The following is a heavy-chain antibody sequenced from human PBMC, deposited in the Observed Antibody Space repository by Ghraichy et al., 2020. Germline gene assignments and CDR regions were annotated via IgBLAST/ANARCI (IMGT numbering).Heavy chain of an antibody. D-gene: IGHD3-3*01. J-gene: IGHJ4*02. CDR2: VHNSGST. Sequence: SETLSLTCTVSGGSISTYYLSWMRQPPGKGLEWIGYVHNSGSTNYNPSLKSRVTISVDTSQNQFSLKLTSVTTADTAVYYCARESGWSGFFDHWGQGTLVTVSS. CDR1: GGSISTYY. CDR3: ARESGWSGFFDH. V-gene: IGHV4-59*01.